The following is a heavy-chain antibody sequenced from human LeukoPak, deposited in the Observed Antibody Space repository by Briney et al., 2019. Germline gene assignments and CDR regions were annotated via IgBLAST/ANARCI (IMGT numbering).Heavy chain of an antibody. Sequence: ASVKVSCKVSGYTLTELSMHWVRQAPGKGLEWMGWINPNSGGTKYAQKFQGRVTMTRDTSISTAYMELSRLRFDDTAVYYCARDRGYYDSSAYYYIPFDYWGQGTLVTVSS. CDR3: ARDRGYYDSSAYYYIPFDY. J-gene: IGHJ4*02. CDR2: INPNSGGT. D-gene: IGHD3-22*01. V-gene: IGHV1-2*02. CDR1: GYTLTELS.